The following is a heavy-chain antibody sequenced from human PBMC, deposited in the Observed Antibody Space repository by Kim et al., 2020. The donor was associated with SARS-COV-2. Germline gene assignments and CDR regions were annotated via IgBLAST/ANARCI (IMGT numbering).Heavy chain of an antibody. CDR2: ISGSGGST. J-gene: IGHJ5*02. Sequence: GGSLRLSCAASGFTFSSYAMSWVRQAPGKGLEWVSAISGSGGSTYYADSVKGRFTISRDNSKNTLYLQMNSLRAEDTAVYYCAKGYCSSTSCPNWFDPWGQGTLVTVSS. V-gene: IGHV3-23*01. CDR1: GFTFSSYA. D-gene: IGHD2-2*01. CDR3: AKGYCSSTSCPNWFDP.